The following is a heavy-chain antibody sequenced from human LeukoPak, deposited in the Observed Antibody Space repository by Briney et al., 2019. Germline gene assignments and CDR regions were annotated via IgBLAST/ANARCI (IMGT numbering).Heavy chain of an antibody. J-gene: IGHJ5*02. CDR1: GFTFSSYW. CDR2: INSDGSST. D-gene: IGHD6-13*01. Sequence: PGGSLRLSCAASGFTFSSYWMHWVRQAPGKGLVWVSRINSDGSSTSYADSVKGRFTISRDNSKNTLYLQMSSLRAEDTAIYYCARSPIPAAGTGFDPWGQGTLVTVSS. V-gene: IGHV3-74*01. CDR3: ARSPIPAAGTGFDP.